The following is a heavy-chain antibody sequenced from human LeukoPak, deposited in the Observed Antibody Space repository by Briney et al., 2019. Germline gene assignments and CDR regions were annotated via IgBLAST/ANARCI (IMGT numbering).Heavy chain of an antibody. D-gene: IGHD7-27*01. CDR3: ARPPGDYSSWFDY. CDR2: INPNSGGT. CDR1: GYTFTGYY. Sequence: GASVKVSCKASGYTFTGYYMHWVRQAPGQGLEWMGWINPNSGGTKHAQNFQGRVTMTMDTSISTAFMDLSRLRSDDTAVYYCARPPGDYSSWFDYWGQGTLVTVSS. J-gene: IGHJ5*01. V-gene: IGHV1-2*02.